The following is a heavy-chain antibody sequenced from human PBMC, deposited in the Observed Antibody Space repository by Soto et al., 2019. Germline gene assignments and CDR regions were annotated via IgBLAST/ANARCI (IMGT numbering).Heavy chain of an antibody. CDR3: AKDHISVLRFLEWSYGMDV. V-gene: IGHV3-23*01. CDR1: GFTFSSYA. CDR2: ISGSGGST. D-gene: IGHD3-3*01. J-gene: IGHJ6*02. Sequence: VGSLRLSCAASGFTFSSYAMSWVRQAPVKVLEWVSAISGSGGSTYYADSVKGRFTISRDNSKNTLYLQMNSLRAEDTAVYYCAKDHISVLRFLEWSYGMDVWGQGTTVTVSS.